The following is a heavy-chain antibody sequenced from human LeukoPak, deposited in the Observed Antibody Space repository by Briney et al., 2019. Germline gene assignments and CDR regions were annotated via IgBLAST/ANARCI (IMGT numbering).Heavy chain of an antibody. CDR2: ISAYNGNT. D-gene: IGHD3-10*01. J-gene: IGHJ4*02. CDR3: ARASMVRGVSDY. Sequence: ASVKVSRKASGYTFTSYGISWVRQAPGQGLERMGWISAYNGNTNYAQKLQGRVTMTTDTSTSTAYMELRSLRSDDTAVYYCARASMVRGVSDYWGQGTLVPVSS. V-gene: IGHV1-18*04. CDR1: GYTFTSYG.